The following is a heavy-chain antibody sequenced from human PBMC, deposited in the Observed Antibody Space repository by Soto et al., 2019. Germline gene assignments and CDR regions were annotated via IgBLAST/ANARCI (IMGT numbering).Heavy chain of an antibody. J-gene: IGHJ3*02. CDR1: GYTFSTFG. Sequence: QVQLVQSGAEVKTPGASVKVSCKTSGYTFSTFGISWVRQAPGQGLEWMGWISAYTGNTNYAQKLQRRVTMTTDTVTNPAYMLSRSLTPDDTAVYSCPRVRGYISSWWRHSAFDSRTPGTTVTVS. CDR2: ISAYTGNT. CDR3: PRVRGYISSWWRHSAFDS. D-gene: IGHD6-13*01. V-gene: IGHV1-18*01.